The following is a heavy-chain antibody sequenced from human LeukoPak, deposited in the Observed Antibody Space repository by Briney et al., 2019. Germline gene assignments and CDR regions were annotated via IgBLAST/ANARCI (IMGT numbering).Heavy chain of an antibody. V-gene: IGHV1-69*05. CDR2: IIPIFGTA. CDR1: GGTFSSYA. J-gene: IGHJ4*02. D-gene: IGHD7-27*01. Sequence: SVKVSCKASGGTFSSYAISWVRQAPGQGLEWMGRIIPIFGTANYAQKFQGRVTITTDESTSTAYMELSSLRSEDTAVYYCARDPRKLTGDRRQEWGQGTLVTVSS. CDR3: ARDPRKLTGDRRQE.